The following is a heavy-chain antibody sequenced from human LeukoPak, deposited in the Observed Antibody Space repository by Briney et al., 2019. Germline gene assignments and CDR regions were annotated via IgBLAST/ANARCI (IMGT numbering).Heavy chain of an antibody. CDR1: GFTFTSSA. J-gene: IGHJ4*02. D-gene: IGHD2-21*01. CDR3: AADQTGVGYCDGHCYSY. V-gene: IGHV1-58*02. CDR2: IVVGSGNT. Sequence: SVKVSCKASGFTFTSSAIQWVRQARGQRLEWIGWIVVGSGNTNYAQKFQERVTITRDMSTSTAYMELSSLRSEDTAVYYCAADQTGVGYCDGHCYSYWGQGALVTVSS.